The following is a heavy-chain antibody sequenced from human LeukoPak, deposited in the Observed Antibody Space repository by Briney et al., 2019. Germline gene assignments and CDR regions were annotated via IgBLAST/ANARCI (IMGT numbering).Heavy chain of an antibody. Sequence: ASVKVSCKASGYTFNSSYMHWVRQAPGQGLEWMGIINPSDDSTRYAQKFQGRVAMTKDTSTNTVYMHLSSLSSDDTAVYYCARAYYESSAYRHAVYFDYWGQGTLVTVSS. J-gene: IGHJ4*02. V-gene: IGHV1-46*02. CDR1: GYTFNSSY. CDR3: ARAYYESSAYRHAVYFDY. D-gene: IGHD3-22*01. CDR2: INPSDDST.